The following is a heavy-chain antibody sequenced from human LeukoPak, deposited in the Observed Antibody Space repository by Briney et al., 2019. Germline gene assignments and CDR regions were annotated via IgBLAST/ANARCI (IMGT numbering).Heavy chain of an antibody. CDR2: INPNSGGT. CDR1: GGTFSSYA. D-gene: IGHD3-22*01. J-gene: IGHJ4*02. CDR3: ARAYYDSSGYYYFDY. Sequence: ASVKVSCKASGGTFSSYAISWVRQAPGQGLEWMGWINPNSGGTNYAQKFQGWVTMTRDTSISTAYMELSRLRSDDTAVYYCARAYYDSSGYYYFDYWGQGTLVTVSS. V-gene: IGHV1-2*04.